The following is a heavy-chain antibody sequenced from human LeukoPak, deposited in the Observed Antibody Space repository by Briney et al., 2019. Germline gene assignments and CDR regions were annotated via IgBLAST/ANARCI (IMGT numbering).Heavy chain of an antibody. Sequence: NPSETLSLTCTVSGDPISSYYWSWIRQPPGKGLEWIGYIFYSGATNYNPSLKSRVTISVDTSKNQFSLKLSSVTAADTAVYYCARGFLLGGRQEWGQGTLVTVSS. V-gene: IGHV4-59*01. D-gene: IGHD1-26*01. CDR3: ARGFLLGGRQE. CDR1: GDPISSYY. CDR2: IFYSGAT. J-gene: IGHJ1*01.